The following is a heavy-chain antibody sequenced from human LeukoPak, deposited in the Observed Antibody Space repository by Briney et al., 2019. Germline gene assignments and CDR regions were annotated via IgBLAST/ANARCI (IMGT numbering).Heavy chain of an antibody. CDR3: AGVVTIFGVVVMDV. Sequence: PSETLSLTCAVYGGSFSGYYWSWIRQPPGKGLEWIGYIYYSGSTNYNPSLKSRVTISVDTSKNQFSLKLSSVTAADTAVYYCAGVVTIFGVVVMDVWGKGTTVTVSS. V-gene: IGHV4-59*01. CDR1: GGSFSGYY. J-gene: IGHJ6*04. D-gene: IGHD3-3*01. CDR2: IYYSGST.